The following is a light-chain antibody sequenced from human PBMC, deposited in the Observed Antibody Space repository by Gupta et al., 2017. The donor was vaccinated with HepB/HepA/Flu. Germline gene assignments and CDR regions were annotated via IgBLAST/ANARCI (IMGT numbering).Light chain of an antibody. CDR3: SSYTSSSTRV. J-gene: IGLJ1*01. Sequence: QSALTQPAPVSRPPGQSITISCTGTSSDVGGYNYVSWYQQHPGKAPKLMIYDVSNRPSGVSNRFSGSKSGNTASLTISGLQAEDEADYYCSSYTSSSTRVFGTGTKVTVL. CDR2: DVS. V-gene: IGLV2-14*01. CDR1: SSDVGGYNY.